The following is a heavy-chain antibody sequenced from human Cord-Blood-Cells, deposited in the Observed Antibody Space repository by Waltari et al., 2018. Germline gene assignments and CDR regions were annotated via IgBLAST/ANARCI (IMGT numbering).Heavy chain of an antibody. CDR2: IYYSGST. J-gene: IGHJ5*02. D-gene: IGHD4-4*01. V-gene: IGHV4-59*01. CDR1: GGSISSYY. Sequence: QVQLQESGPGLVKPSETLSLTCTVSGGSISSYYWRWIRQPPGKGLEWIGYIYYSGSTNYNPSLKSRVTISVDTSKNQFSLKLSSVTAADTAVYYCARGSNYDENWFDPWGQGTLVTVSS. CDR3: ARGSNYDENWFDP.